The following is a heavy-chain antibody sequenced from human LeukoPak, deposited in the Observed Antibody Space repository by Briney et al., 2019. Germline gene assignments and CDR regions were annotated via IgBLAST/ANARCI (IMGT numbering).Heavy chain of an antibody. CDR1: GFTFDDYA. Sequence: GGSLRLPCAASGFTFDDYAMHWVRQAPGKGLEWVSGISWNSNNIGYADSVKGRFTISRDNTKNSLYLQMNSLRAEDTAVYYCAREKAVGISMVRGVHDYWGQGTLVTVSS. V-gene: IGHV3-9*01. J-gene: IGHJ4*02. CDR2: ISWNSNNI. D-gene: IGHD3-10*01. CDR3: AREKAVGISMVRGVHDY.